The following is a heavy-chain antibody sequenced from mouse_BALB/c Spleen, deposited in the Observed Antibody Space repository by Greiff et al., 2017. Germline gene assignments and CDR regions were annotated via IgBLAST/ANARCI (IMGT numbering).Heavy chain of an antibody. J-gene: IGHJ1*01. CDR2: ILPGSGST. D-gene: IGHD1-1*02. CDR1: GYTFSSYW. Sequence: QVQLQQSGAELMKPGASVKISCKATGYTFSSYWIEWVKQRPGHGLEWIGEILPGSGSTNYNEKFKGKATFTADTSSNTAYMQLSSLTSEDSAVYYCARGYGPWYFDVWGAGTTVTVSS. V-gene: IGHV1-9*01. CDR3: ARGYGPWYFDV.